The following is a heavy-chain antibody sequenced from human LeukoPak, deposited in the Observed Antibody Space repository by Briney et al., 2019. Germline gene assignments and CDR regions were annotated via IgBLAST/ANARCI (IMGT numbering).Heavy chain of an antibody. Sequence: GGSLRLSCAASGFTVSSNYMSWVRQAPGKGLEWVSGITWNRDNIGYGDSVKGRFTISRDNVKNVLYLQMTSLRPEDTALYYCAKDLSSAITSALVLDVWGQGTTVIVS. CDR3: AKDLSSAITSALVLDV. J-gene: IGHJ6*02. CDR2: ITWNRDNI. V-gene: IGHV3-9*01. CDR1: GFTVSSNY. D-gene: IGHD3-22*01.